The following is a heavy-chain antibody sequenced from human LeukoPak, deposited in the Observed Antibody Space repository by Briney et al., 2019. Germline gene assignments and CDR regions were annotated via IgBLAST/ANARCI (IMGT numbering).Heavy chain of an antibody. Sequence: PGGSLRLSCAASGFTFSSYAMSWVRQAPGKGLEWVSAISGSGGSTYYADSVKGRFTISRDNSKNTLYLQMNSLRAEDTAVYYCAKLSGLLPYYYDSSGSDYWGQGTLVTVSS. D-gene: IGHD3-22*01. CDR1: GFTFSSYA. J-gene: IGHJ4*02. CDR2: ISGSGGST. CDR3: AKLSGLLPYYYDSSGSDY. V-gene: IGHV3-23*01.